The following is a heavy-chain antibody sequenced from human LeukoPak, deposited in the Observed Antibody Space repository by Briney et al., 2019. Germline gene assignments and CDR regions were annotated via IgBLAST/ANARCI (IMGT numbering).Heavy chain of an antibody. CDR3: ARVLRYFDWLPLNAFDI. D-gene: IGHD3-9*01. CDR2: ISSSGSTI. CDR1: GFTFSSYE. Sequence: GGSLRLSCAASGFTFSSYEMNWVRQAPGKGLEWVSYISSSGSTIYYADSVKGRFTISRDNAKNSLYLQMNSLRAEDTAVYYCARVLRYFDWLPLNAFDIWGQGTMVTVSS. V-gene: IGHV3-48*03. J-gene: IGHJ3*02.